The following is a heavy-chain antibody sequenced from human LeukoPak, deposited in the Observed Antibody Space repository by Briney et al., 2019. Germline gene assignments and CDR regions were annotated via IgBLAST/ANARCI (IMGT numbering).Heavy chain of an antibody. Sequence: PGGSLRLSCAASGFTFSGYAIPWVRQAPGKGLEWVAVISYDGRTEYYADSVKGRFTISRDNSKNTAYLQMNSLRAEDTAVYYCAKRSEVVTAIPDSWGQGTLVTVSS. CDR1: GFTFSGYA. V-gene: IGHV3-30*18. CDR3: AKRSEVVTAIPDS. CDR2: ISYDGRTE. D-gene: IGHD2-21*02. J-gene: IGHJ5*01.